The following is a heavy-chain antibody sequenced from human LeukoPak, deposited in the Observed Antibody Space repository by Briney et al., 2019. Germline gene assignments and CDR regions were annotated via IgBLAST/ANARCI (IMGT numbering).Heavy chain of an antibody. CDR1: GFTFSSYD. CDR3: TRYKPDCSGGSCPHYGMDV. J-gene: IGHJ6*02. D-gene: IGHD2-15*01. V-gene: IGHV3-73*01. CDR2: IRSKANSYAT. Sequence: AGGSLRLSCVISGFTFSSYDMNWVRQASGKGLEWVGHIRSKANSYATSYAASVKGRFTISRDDSKNTAYLQMNSLKTEDAAVYYCTRYKPDCSGGSCPHYGMDVWGQGTTVTVSS.